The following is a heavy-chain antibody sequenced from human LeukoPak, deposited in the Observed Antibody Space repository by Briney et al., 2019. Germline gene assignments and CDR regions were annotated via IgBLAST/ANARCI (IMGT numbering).Heavy chain of an antibody. CDR2: IRYDGSNK. D-gene: IGHD5-18*01. Sequence: GGSLRLSCAASGFTFSSYGMHWVRQAPGKGLEWVAFIRYDGSNKYYADSVKGRFTISRDNSKNTLYLQMNSLRAEDTAVYYCAKGHTAMAPYYYYMDVWGKGTTVTVSS. CDR3: AKGHTAMAPYYYYMDV. CDR1: GFTFSSYG. V-gene: IGHV3-30*02. J-gene: IGHJ6*03.